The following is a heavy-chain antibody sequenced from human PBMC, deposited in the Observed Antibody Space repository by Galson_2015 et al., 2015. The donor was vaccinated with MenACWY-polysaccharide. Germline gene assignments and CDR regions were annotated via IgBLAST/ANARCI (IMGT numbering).Heavy chain of an antibody. CDR2: INPNSGGT. CDR1: GYTFTGYH. D-gene: IGHD3-10*01. J-gene: IGHJ5*02. CDR3: ARDAPYGSGTTLRQRNWFDP. Sequence: SVKVSCKASGYTFTGYHMHWVRQAPGQGLEWMGWINPNSGGTKYAQKFQDRVTMTRDTSISTAYMELTRLRSDDTAVYYCARDAPYGSGTTLRQRNWFDPWGQGTLVTVSS. V-gene: IGHV1-2*02.